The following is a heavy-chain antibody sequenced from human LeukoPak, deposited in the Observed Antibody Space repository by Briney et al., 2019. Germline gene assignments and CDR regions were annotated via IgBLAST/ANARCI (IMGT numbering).Heavy chain of an antibody. CDR3: ARDPNSGYFDY. V-gene: IGHV4-59*01. CDR2: IYYSGST. J-gene: IGHJ4*02. Sequence: SETLSLTCTLSGGSISSYYWSWIRQPPGKGLGWIGYIYYSGSTNYNPSLKSRVTISVDTSKNQFSLKLSSVTAADTAVYYCARDPNSGYFDYWGQGTLVTVSS. CDR1: GGSISSYY. D-gene: IGHD6-19*01.